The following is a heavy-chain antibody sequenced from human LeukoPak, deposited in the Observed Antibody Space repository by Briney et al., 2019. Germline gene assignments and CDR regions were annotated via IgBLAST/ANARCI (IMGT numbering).Heavy chain of an antibody. CDR3: AKDRATAAWDYYYGMDV. J-gene: IGHJ6*02. D-gene: IGHD2-2*01. CDR1: GFTFSSYG. V-gene: IGHV3-30*18. CDR2: ISYDGSNK. Sequence: GGSLRLSCAASGFTFSSYGMHWVRQAPGKGLEWVAVISYDGSNKYYADSVKGRFTIFRDNSKNTLYLQMNSLRAEDTAVYYCAKDRATAAWDYYYGMDVWGQGTTVTVSS.